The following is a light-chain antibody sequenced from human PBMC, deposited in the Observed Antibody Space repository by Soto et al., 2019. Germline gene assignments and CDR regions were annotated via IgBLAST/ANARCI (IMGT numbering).Light chain of an antibody. J-gene: IGKJ4*01. CDR3: QHRSNWLT. CDR1: QSVSSY. CDR2: YAS. V-gene: IGKV3-11*01. Sequence: EIVLTQSPATLSLSPGERATLSCRASQSVSSYLAWYQQKPCQAPRLLISYASYRATGIPARFSASGSGTDFTLTISSLEPDDFAVYYCQHRSNWLTFGGGTKVEIK.